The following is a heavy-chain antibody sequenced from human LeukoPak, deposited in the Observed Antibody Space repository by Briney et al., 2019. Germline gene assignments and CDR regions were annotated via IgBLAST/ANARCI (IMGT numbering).Heavy chain of an antibody. J-gene: IGHJ4*02. CDR3: ARDGGRKLDY. CDR2: IYYSGST. CDR1: GGSISSGGYY. Sequence: SQTLSLTCTVSGGSISSGGYYWSWIRQHPGKGLEWIGYIYYSGSTYHNPSLKSRVTISVDTSKNQFSLKLSSVTAADTAVYYCARDGGRKLDYWGQGTLVTVSS. D-gene: IGHD3-16*01. V-gene: IGHV4-31*03.